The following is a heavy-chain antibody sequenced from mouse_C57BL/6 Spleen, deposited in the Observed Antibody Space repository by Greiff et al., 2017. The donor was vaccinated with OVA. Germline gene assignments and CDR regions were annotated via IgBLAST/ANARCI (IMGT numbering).Heavy chain of an antibody. CDR3: AREDWDGDYFDY. V-gene: IGHV1-82*01. Sequence: VQLKESGPELVKPGASVKISCKASGYAFSSSWMNWVKQRPGKGLEWIGRIYPGDGDTNYNGKFKGKATLTADKSSSTAYMQLSSLTSEDSAVYVCAREDWDGDYFDYWGQGTTLTVSS. CDR2: IYPGDGDT. J-gene: IGHJ2*01. D-gene: IGHD4-1*01. CDR1: GYAFSSSW.